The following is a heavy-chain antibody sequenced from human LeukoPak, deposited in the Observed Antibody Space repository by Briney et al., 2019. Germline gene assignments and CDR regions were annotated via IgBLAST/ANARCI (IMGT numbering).Heavy chain of an antibody. V-gene: IGHV3-48*01. J-gene: IGHJ4*02. Sequence: PGGSLRLSCAASGFTFSSYGMNWVRQAPGKGLEWVSYISSDSSTIYYADSVKGRFTISRDNSKNTLYLQMNSLRAEDTAVYYCARDLTPSRYSSSWNRFDYWGQGTLVTVSS. CDR2: ISSDSSTI. CDR3: ARDLTPSRYSSSWNRFDY. CDR1: GFTFSSYG. D-gene: IGHD6-13*01.